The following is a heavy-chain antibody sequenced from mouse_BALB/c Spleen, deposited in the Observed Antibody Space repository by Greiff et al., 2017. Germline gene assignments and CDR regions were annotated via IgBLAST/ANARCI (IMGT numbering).Heavy chain of an antibody. Sequence: QVQLQQPGAELVKPGTSVKLSCKASGYNFTSYWINWVKLRPGQGLEWIGDIYPGSGSTNYNEKFKSKATLTVDTSSSTAYMQLSSLASEDSALYYCARLGDVWGAGTTVTVSS. J-gene: IGHJ1*01. V-gene: IGHV1-55*01. CDR2: IYPGSGST. CDR1: GYNFTSYW. CDR3: ARLGDV.